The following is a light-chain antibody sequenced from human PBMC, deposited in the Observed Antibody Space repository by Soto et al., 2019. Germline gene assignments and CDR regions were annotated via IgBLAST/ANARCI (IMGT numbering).Light chain of an antibody. V-gene: IGLV2-14*01. Sequence: QSALTQPASVSGSPGQSITISCTGTSSDVGGYKFVSWYQQHPGKAPKLIIHEVSSRPSGVSDRFSGSKSGNTASLTISGLQAEDEADYYCSSYTTSATLLFGVGTKVTVL. J-gene: IGLJ2*01. CDR1: SSDVGGYKF. CDR3: SSYTTSATLL. CDR2: EVS.